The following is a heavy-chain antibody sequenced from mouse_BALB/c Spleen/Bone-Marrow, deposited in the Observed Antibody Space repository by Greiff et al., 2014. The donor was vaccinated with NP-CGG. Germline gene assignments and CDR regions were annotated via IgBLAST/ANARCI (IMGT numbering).Heavy chain of an antibody. Sequence: VMLVESGPELAKPGASVKVSCKAPGYTFTDTWIHWIKQRPGQGLEWIGYINPSTGYAEYNQNFKDKATLTVDKSSSTAYMQLSSLTSEDSAVYYCARDYWGQGTTLTVSS. CDR2: INPSTGYA. V-gene: IGHV1-7*01. J-gene: IGHJ2*01. CDR1: GYTFTDTW. CDR3: ARDY.